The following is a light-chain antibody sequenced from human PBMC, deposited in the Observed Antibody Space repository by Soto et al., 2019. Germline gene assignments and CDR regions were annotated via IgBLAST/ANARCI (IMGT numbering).Light chain of an antibody. J-gene: IGLJ7*01. V-gene: IGLV1-44*01. CDR2: SNN. CDR3: ATWDDSPNGAV. Sequence: QSVLTQPPSTSGTPGQRVTIACSGSSSNIGSNTVNWYQQLPGTAPKLLIYSNNQRPSGVPDRFSGSKSGTSASLAISGLQSEDEAEYYCATWDDSPNGAVFGGGTQLTVL. CDR1: SSNIGSNT.